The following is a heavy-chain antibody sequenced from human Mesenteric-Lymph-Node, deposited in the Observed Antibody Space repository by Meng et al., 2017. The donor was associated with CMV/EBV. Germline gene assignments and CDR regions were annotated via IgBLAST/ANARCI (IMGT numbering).Heavy chain of an antibody. Sequence: SETLSLTCTVSGGSISSYYWSWIRQPPGKGLEWIGYIYYSGSTNYNPSLKSRVTISVDTSKNQFSLKLSSVTAADTAVYYCARGAPLLSVDTAMVSSVNYFDYWGQGTLVTVSS. CDR3: ARGAPLLSVDTAMVSSVNYFDY. CDR1: GGSISSYY. D-gene: IGHD5-18*01. J-gene: IGHJ4*02. V-gene: IGHV4-59*01. CDR2: IYYSGST.